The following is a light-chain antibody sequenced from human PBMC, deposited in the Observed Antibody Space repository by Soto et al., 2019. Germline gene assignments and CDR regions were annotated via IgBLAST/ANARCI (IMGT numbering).Light chain of an antibody. Sequence: QSVLTQPASVSGSPGQSITISCTGTSRDVGGYHYVSWYQHHPDKAPKLVIYDVTNRPSGVSYRFSGSKSGNTASLTISGLQAEDEADYYCNSYTGSTTPFVFGTGTKLTVL. CDR1: SRDVGGYHY. V-gene: IGLV2-14*03. CDR3: NSYTGSTTPFV. J-gene: IGLJ1*01. CDR2: DVT.